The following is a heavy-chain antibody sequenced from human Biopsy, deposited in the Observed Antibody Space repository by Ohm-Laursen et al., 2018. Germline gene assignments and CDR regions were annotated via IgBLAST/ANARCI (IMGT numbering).Heavy chain of an antibody. D-gene: IGHD3-10*01. V-gene: IGHV3-11*01. CDR3: ATDGAGSYNEN. CDR2: ISGSGVTK. Sequence: SLRLSCSASGFTFGDYYMSWIRQAPGRGLEWLSYISGSGVTKMYADSVKGRFTVSGDNAKNSLYLEMNNLTVEDTAVYYCATDGAGSYNENWGQGTLVSVSS. CDR1: GFTFGDYY. J-gene: IGHJ4*02.